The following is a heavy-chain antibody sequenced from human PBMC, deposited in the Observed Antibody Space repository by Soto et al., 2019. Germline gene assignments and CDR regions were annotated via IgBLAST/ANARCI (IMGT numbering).Heavy chain of an antibody. J-gene: IGHJ4*02. CDR1: GGSISSYY. CDR2: IYTSGST. D-gene: IGHD2-2*01. CDR3: ARACSSNSCYDVFDY. Sequence: TLSLTCTVSGGSISSYYWSWIRQPAGKGLEWIGRIYTSGSTNYNPSLKSRVTMSVDTSKNQFSLKLSSVTAADTAVYYCARACSSNSCYDVFDYWGQGTLVTVSS. V-gene: IGHV4-4*07.